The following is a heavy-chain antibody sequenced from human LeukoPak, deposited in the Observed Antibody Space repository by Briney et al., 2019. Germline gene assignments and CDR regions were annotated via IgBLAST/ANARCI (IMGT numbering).Heavy chain of an antibody. J-gene: IGHJ4*02. CDR2: INPNSCGT. CDR3: AGGGLRYFDWLDY. CDR1: GYTFTGYY. Sequence: ASVKVSCKASGYTFTGYYMHWVRQAPGQGLEWMGWINPNSCGTNYAQKFQGRVTMTRDTSISTAYMELSRLRSDDTAVYYCAGGGLRYFDWLDYWGQGTLVTVSS. V-gene: IGHV1-2*02. D-gene: IGHD3-9*01.